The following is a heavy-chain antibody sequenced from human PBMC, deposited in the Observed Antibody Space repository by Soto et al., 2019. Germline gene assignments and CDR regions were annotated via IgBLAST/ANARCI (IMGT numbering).Heavy chain of an antibody. CDR1: GGTFSSYA. J-gene: IGHJ5*02. Sequence: SVKVSCKASGGTFSSYAISWVRQAPGQGLEWMGGIIPIFGTANYAQKFQGRVTITADESTSTAYMELSSLRSEDTAVYYCARDSYCSSTSCYRWSWFDPRGQGTLVTVSS. D-gene: IGHD2-2*01. CDR3: ARDSYCSSTSCYRWSWFDP. V-gene: IGHV1-69*13. CDR2: IIPIFGTA.